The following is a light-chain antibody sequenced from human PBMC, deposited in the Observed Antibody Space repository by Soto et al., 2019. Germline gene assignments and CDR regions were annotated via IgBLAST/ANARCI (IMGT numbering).Light chain of an antibody. V-gene: IGKV3-20*01. CDR1: QDISSSY. J-gene: IGKJ1*01. Sequence: EIVLTQSPGTLSLSPGERATLSCRASQDISSSYLAWYQQKLGQAPRLLIYGASSRATGIPDRFSGSGSGTDFTLTISRPEPEDFAVYYCQQYGASPPWTFGQGTKVEIK. CDR2: GAS. CDR3: QQYGASPPWT.